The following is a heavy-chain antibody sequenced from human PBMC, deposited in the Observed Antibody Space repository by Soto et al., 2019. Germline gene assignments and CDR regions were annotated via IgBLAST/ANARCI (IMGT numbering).Heavy chain of an antibody. CDR2: INRSGNT. V-gene: IGHV4-34*01. CDR3: ARQRSKPGYYDSSGYYPKPYYFDY. D-gene: IGHD3-22*01. Sequence: SETLSLTCAVYGGSFSGYYWSWIRQPPGKGLEWIGEINRSGNTNYNPSLKSRVTISVDTSKNQFSLQLSSVTAADTAVYYCARQRSKPGYYDSSGYYPKPYYFDYWGQGTLVTVSS. CDR1: GGSFSGYY. J-gene: IGHJ4*02.